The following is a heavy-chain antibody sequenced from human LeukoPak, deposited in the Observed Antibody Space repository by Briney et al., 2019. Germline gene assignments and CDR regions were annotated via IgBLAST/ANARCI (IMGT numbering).Heavy chain of an antibody. V-gene: IGHV1-2*02. CDR1: GYTFTSYY. Sequence: ASVKVSCKASGYTFTSYYMHWVRQAPGQGLEWMGWINPNSGGTNYAQKFQGRVTMTRDTSISTAYMELSRLRSDDTAVYYCARDNVDTAMAREGYYYYYMDVWGKGTTVTISS. D-gene: IGHD5-18*01. CDR2: INPNSGGT. J-gene: IGHJ6*03. CDR3: ARDNVDTAMAREGYYYYYMDV.